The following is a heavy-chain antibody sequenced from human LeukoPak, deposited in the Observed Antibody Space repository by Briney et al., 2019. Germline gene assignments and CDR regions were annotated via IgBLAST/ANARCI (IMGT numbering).Heavy chain of an antibody. J-gene: IGHJ4*02. CDR2: IIPIFGTA. D-gene: IGHD3-3*01. Sequence: SVKVSCKASGGTFSSYAISWVRQAPGQGLELMGGIIPIFGTANYAQKFQGRVTITTDESMSTAYMELSSLRSEDTAVYYCARFARAYYDFWSGYPDWGQGTLVTVSS. V-gene: IGHV1-69*05. CDR3: ARFARAYYDFWSGYPD. CDR1: GGTFSSYA.